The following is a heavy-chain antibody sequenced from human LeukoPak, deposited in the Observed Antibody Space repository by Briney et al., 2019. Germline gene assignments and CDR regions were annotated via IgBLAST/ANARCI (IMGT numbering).Heavy chain of an antibody. CDR2: LPPDGSYQ. V-gene: IGHV3-30*04. D-gene: IGHD6-13*01. CDR3: ARGLHDRSWYGAH. J-gene: IGHJ4*02. CDR1: GFTFSDYT. Sequence: PGGSLRLSCAASGFTFSDYTIQWVRQAPGKGLEWVALLPPDGSYQYYADSLKGRFTISRDNFKNALYLQMNSLRLEDTAVYCARGLHDRSWYGAHWGQGTLLSVSS.